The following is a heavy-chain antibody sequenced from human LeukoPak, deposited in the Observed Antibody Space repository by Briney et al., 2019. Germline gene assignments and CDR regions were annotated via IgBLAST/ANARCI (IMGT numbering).Heavy chain of an antibody. CDR1: GYTFTNYY. CDR2: INPGGRST. CDR3: AREIGPIQLHLWGSAFDY. Sequence: ASVKVSCKASGYTFTNYYIHWVRQAPGQGLEWMGIINPGGRSTSYAQKFQGRVIMTRDTSTSTVYMELGSLRSEDTAVYYCAREIGPIQLHLWGSAFDYWGQGTLVTVSS. J-gene: IGHJ4*02. D-gene: IGHD5-24*01. V-gene: IGHV1-46*01.